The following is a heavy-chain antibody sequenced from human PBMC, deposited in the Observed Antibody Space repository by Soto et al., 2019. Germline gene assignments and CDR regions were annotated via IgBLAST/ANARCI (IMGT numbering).Heavy chain of an antibody. Sequence: PSETLSLTCTVSGGSISSYYWSWIRQPPGRGLVWMGYIYYRGRTNYNPSLKSRVTISVDTSKNQFSLKLSSVTAADTAVYYCASARAAAGAGDYWGQGTLVTVSS. CDR1: GGSISSYY. J-gene: IGHJ4*02. CDR3: ASARAAAGAGDY. V-gene: IGHV4-59*01. CDR2: IYYRGRT. D-gene: IGHD6-13*01.